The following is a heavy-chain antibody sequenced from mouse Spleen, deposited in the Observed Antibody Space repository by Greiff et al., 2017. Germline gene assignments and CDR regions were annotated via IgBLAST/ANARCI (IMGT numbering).Heavy chain of an antibody. CDR3: AREIYYYGSRYFDV. J-gene: IGHJ1*03. V-gene: IGHV5-16*01. D-gene: IGHD1-1*01. CDR1: GFTFSDYY. Sequence: EVQLVESEGGLVQPGSSMKLSCTASGFTFSDYYMAWVRQVPEKGLEWVANINYDGSSTYYLDSLKSRFIISRDNAKNILYLQMSSLKSEDTATYYCAREIYYYGSRYFDVWGTGTTVTVSS. CDR2: INYDGSST.